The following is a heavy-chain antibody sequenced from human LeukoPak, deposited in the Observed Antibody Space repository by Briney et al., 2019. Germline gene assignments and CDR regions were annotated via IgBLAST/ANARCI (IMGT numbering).Heavy chain of an antibody. J-gene: IGHJ4*02. V-gene: IGHV4-61*08. CDR2: IYYSGST. D-gene: IGHD6-13*01. CDR1: GGSISSGDYY. Sequence: SETLSLTCTVSGGSISSGDYYWSWIRQPPGKGLEWIGYIYYSGSTNYNPSLKSRVTISVDTSKNQFSLKLSSVTAADTAVYYCARDSRPKSFIAAAGTDYYFDYWGQGTLVTVSS. CDR3: ARDSRPKSFIAAAGTDYYFDY.